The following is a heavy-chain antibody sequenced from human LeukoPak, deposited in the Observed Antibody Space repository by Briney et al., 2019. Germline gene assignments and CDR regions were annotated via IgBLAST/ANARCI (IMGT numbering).Heavy chain of an antibody. D-gene: IGHD4-23*01. Sequence: GGSLRLSCAASGFTFRSYGMHWVRQAPGKGLEWVAVISYDGGTKYYADSVRGRFTISRDDSKNTLYVQMNGLRPEDTALYYCAKDQVGGPSGGNVDYWGQGTLVTVSP. CDR2: ISYDGGTK. CDR1: GFTFRSYG. V-gene: IGHV3-30*18. J-gene: IGHJ4*02. CDR3: AKDQVGGPSGGNVDY.